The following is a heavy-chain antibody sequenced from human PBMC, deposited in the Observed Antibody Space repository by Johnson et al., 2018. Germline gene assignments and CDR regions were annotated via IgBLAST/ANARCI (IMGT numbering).Heavy chain of an antibody. CDR1: GLTFDDYA. CDR2: ISWNSGSI. Sequence: QLVESGGGLVQPGRSLRLSCAASGLTFDDYAMHWVRQAPGKGLEWVSGISWNSGSIGYADSVKGRFTISRDNAKNSLYLQMNSLRAEDTAVYYCALASAFDIWGQGTMVTVSS. V-gene: IGHV3-9*01. CDR3: ALASAFDI. J-gene: IGHJ3*02.